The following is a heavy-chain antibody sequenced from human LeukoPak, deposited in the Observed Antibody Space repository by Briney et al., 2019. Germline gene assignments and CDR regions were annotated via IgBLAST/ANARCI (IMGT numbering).Heavy chain of an antibody. Sequence: GGSLRLSCAASGFTFSSYGMHRVRQAPGKGLEWVAFIRYDGSNKYYADSVKGRFTISRDNSKNTLYLQMNSLRAEDTAVYYCAKRGEYSSSWYLLDYWGQGTLVTVSS. J-gene: IGHJ4*02. CDR3: AKRGEYSSSWYLLDY. CDR2: IRYDGSNK. CDR1: GFTFSSYG. V-gene: IGHV3-30*02. D-gene: IGHD6-13*01.